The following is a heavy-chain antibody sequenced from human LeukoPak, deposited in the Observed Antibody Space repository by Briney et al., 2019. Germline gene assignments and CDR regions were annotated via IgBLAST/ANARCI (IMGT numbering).Heavy chain of an antibody. V-gene: IGHV1-46*01. D-gene: IGHD3-22*01. J-gene: IGHJ4*02. CDR2: INPSGGST. CDR1: GYTFTSYY. CDR3: ARAAYYDSSGYYYGALYFDY. Sequence: ASVKVSCKASGYTFTSYYMHWVRQAPGQGLEWMGIINPSGGSTSYAQKFQGRVTMTRDTPTSTVYMELSSLRSEDTAVYYCARAAYYDSSGYYYGALYFDYWGQGTLVTVSS.